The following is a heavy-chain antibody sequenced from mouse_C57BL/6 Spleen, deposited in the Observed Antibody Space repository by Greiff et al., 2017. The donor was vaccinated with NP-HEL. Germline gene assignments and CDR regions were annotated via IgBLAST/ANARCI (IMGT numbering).Heavy chain of an antibody. CDR3: ARSDDYDGEGFDY. Sequence: QVQLQQPGAELVRPGSSVKLSCKASGYTFTSYWMHWVKQRPIQGLEWIGNIDPSDSETHYNQKFKDKATLTVDKSSSTAYMQLSSLTSEDSAVYYCARSDDYDGEGFDYWGQGTTLTVSS. CDR2: IDPSDSET. J-gene: IGHJ2*01. CDR1: GYTFTSYW. V-gene: IGHV1-52*01. D-gene: IGHD2-4*01.